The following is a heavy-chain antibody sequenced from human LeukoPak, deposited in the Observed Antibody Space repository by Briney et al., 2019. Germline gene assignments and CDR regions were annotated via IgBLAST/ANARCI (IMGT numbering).Heavy chain of an antibody. Sequence: QPGRSLRLSCAASGFTFSSYGMHWVRQAPGKGLEWVAVIWYDGSNKYYADSVKGRFTISRDNSKNTLYLQMNSLRAEDTAVYYCAKGGGEYEGFDYWGQGTLVTVSS. D-gene: IGHD2-21*01. CDR2: IWYDGSNK. CDR3: AKGGGEYEGFDY. V-gene: IGHV3-33*06. CDR1: GFTFSSYG. J-gene: IGHJ4*02.